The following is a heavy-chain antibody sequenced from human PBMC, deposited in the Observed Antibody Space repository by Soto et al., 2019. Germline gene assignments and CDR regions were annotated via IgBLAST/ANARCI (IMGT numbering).Heavy chain of an antibody. CDR2: IIPIFGTT. CDR1: GGTFSSYA. D-gene: IGHD5-18*01. CDR3: ARPGDSYGLYYFDY. Sequence: QVQLVQSGAEVKKPGSSVKVSCKASGGTFSSYAISWVRQAPGQGLEWMGGIIPIFGTTNYAQKFQGRVTITADESTSTDYMELSSLRSEDTAVYYCARPGDSYGLYYFDYWGQGTLVTVSS. J-gene: IGHJ4*02. V-gene: IGHV1-69*12.